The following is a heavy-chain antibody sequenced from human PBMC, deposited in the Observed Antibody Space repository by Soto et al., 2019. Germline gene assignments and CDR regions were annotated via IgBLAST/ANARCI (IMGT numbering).Heavy chain of an antibody. D-gene: IGHD3-10*01. CDR2: IYPGDSDA. V-gene: IGHV5-51*01. Sequence: PGESLKISCKGSGYSFTSYWIGWVRQMPGKGLEWMGIIYPGDSDARYSPSFQGQVTISADKSISTAYLQWSSLKASDTAMYYCAFYGSGSYYRYYFDYWGQGTLVTVSS. CDR1: GYSFTSYW. J-gene: IGHJ4*02. CDR3: AFYGSGSYYRYYFDY.